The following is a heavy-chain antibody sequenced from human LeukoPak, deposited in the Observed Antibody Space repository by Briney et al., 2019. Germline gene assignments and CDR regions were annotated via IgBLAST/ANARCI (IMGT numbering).Heavy chain of an antibody. CDR2: IYYSGST. V-gene: IGHV4-59*01. D-gene: IGHD6-6*01. CDR3: ARGYEYSSSYYYYYGMDV. J-gene: IGHJ6*02. CDR1: GGSTSSYY. Sequence: SETLSLTCTVSGGSTSSYYWSWIRQPPGKGLEWIGYIYYSGSTNYNPSLKSRVTISVDTSKNQFSLKLSSVTAADTAVYYCARGYEYSSSYYYYYGMDVWGQGTTVTVSS.